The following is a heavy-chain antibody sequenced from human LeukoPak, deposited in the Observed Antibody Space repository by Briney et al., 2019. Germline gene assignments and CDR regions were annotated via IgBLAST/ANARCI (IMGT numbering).Heavy chain of an antibody. V-gene: IGHV4-59*11. CDR3: AREAPLGSFLDY. CDR1: GGSSTGHY. CDR2: IYYSGRT. Sequence: SETLALTCTVSGGSSTGHYWSWIRQPPGKGLEWIGYIYYSGRTNYNPSLKSRVTISVDTSKNQFSLKLSSVTAADTAVYYCAREAPLGSFLDYWGQGTLVTVSS. D-gene: IGHD6-19*01. J-gene: IGHJ4*02.